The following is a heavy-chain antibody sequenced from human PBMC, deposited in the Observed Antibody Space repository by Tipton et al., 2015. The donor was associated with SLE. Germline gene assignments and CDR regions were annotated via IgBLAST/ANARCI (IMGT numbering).Heavy chain of an antibody. CDR3: ARGDGYNFDY. CDR1: GYSISSGFY. Sequence: LRLSCTVSGYSISSGFYWGWIRQPPGKGLEWIGNIYHSGSTFYNPSLKSRVTISVDTSKDQFSLKLSSVTAADTAVYYCARGDGYNFDYWGQGTLVTVSS. D-gene: IGHD5-24*01. V-gene: IGHV4-38-2*02. J-gene: IGHJ4*02. CDR2: IYHSGST.